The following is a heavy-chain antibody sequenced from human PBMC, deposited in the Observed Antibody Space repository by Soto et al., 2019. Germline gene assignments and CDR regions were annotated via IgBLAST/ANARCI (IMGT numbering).Heavy chain of an antibody. J-gene: IGHJ5*02. V-gene: IGHV1-18*01. CDR3: AGRANLYGSGKGWFDP. D-gene: IGHD3-10*01. Sequence: QVQLVQSGAEVKKPGASVKVSCKASGYTFTSYGISWVRQAPGQGLEWMGWISAYNGKTNYAQKLQGRVTMTTDTSTSTAYMELRSLRSDDTAVYYCAGRANLYGSGKGWFDPWGQGTLVTVSS. CDR1: GYTFTSYG. CDR2: ISAYNGKT.